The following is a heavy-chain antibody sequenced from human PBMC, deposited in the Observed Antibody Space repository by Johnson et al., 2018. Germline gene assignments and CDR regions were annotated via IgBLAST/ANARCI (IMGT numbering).Heavy chain of an antibody. CDR3: AKGDYGDYVRDYYYYMDV. V-gene: IGHV3-23*04. Sequence: VQLVEAGGGLVQPGGSLRLSCAASGFTFSSYAMSWVRQAPGKGLEWVSAISGSGGSTYYADSVKGRFTISRDNSKNTLYLQMNSLRAADTAVYYCAKGDYGDYVRDYYYYMDVWGKGTTVTVSS. D-gene: IGHD4-17*01. CDR1: GFTFSSYA. CDR2: ISGSGGST. J-gene: IGHJ6*03.